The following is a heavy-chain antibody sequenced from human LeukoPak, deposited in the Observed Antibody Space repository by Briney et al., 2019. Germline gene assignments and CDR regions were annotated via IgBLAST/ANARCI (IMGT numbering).Heavy chain of an antibody. D-gene: IGHD2-2*01. Sequence: PGGPLRLSCAASGFTFSSYAMHWVRQAPGKGLDWVAVISYDGSNKYYADSVKGRFTISRDNSKNTLYLQMNSLRAEDTAVYYCARLLGYCSSASCSDFDYWGQGTLVTVSS. V-gene: IGHV3-30*01. J-gene: IGHJ4*02. CDR3: ARLLGYCSSASCSDFDY. CDR1: GFTFSSYA. CDR2: ISYDGSNK.